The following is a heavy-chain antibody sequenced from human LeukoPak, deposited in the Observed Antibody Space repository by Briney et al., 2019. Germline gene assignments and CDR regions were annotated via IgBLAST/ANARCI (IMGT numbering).Heavy chain of an antibody. CDR2: IKQDGNEK. Sequence: PGGSLRLSCAASGFSFSNYWMSWVRQAPGKGLEWVANIKQDGNEKYYVDSVKGRFTISRDNSENTLYLQMKSLRAEDTAVYYCARGDGYNFFDYWGQGTLVTVSS. D-gene: IGHD5-24*01. J-gene: IGHJ4*02. V-gene: IGHV3-7*05. CDR3: ARGDGYNFFDY. CDR1: GFSFSNYW.